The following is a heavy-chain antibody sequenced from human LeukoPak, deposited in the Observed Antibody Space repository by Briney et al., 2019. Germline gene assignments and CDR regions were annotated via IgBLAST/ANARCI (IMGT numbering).Heavy chain of an antibody. CDR2: ISGSGGST. D-gene: IGHD3-3*01. Sequence: GGSLRLSCAASGFTFSSYAMSWVRQAPGKGLEWVSAISGSGGSTYYADSVKGWFTISRDNSKNTLYLQMNSLRAEDTAVYYCAKAVYYDFWSGYFFDYWGQGTLVTVSS. CDR1: GFTFSSYA. J-gene: IGHJ4*02. V-gene: IGHV3-23*01. CDR3: AKAVYYDFWSGYFFDY.